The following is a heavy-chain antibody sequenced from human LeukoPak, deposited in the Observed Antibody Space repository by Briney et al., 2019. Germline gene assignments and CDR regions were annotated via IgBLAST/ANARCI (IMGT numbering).Heavy chain of an antibody. Sequence: PGGSLRLSCAASGFTFSSYAMHWVRQAPGKGLEWVAVISYDGSNKNYADSVKGRFTISRDNSKNTLYLQMNSLRTEDTAVFYCARQAARPYDYWGQGTLVTVSS. D-gene: IGHD6-6*01. J-gene: IGHJ4*02. CDR2: ISYDGSNK. CDR1: GFTFSSYA. CDR3: ARQAARPYDY. V-gene: IGHV3-30*04.